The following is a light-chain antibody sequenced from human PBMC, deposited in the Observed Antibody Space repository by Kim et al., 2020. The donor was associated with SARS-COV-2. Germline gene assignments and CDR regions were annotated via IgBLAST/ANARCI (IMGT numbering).Light chain of an antibody. CDR3: NSRDSSLNHVI. V-gene: IGLV3-19*01. Sequence: SSELTQDPAVSVALGQTVRITCQGDSLRTYYASWYQQKPGQAPILVIFGKNNRPSGIPDRFSGSNSGNTASLTITAAQAEDEADYYCNSRDSSLNHVIFGGGTQLTVL. J-gene: IGLJ2*01. CDR2: GKN. CDR1: SLRTYY.